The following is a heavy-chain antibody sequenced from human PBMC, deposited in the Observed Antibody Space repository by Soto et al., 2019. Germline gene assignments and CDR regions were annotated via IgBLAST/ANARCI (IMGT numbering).Heavy chain of an antibody. CDR2: ISSSGSSV. Sequence: GGSLRLSCAASRFTFSTYEMHWVRQAPGKGLEWVSCISSSGSSVYYADSVKGRFTISRDNSRNSLYLQMNSLRDEDTALYYCVRYCSSTLCNGVATRTFDYWGQGALVTVSS. CDR1: RFTFSTYE. J-gene: IGHJ4*02. CDR3: VRYCSSTLCNGVATRTFDY. V-gene: IGHV3-48*03. D-gene: IGHD5-12*01.